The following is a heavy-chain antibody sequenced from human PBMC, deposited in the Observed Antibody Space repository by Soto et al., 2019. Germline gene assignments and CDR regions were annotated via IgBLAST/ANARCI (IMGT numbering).Heavy chain of an antibody. CDR3: AINEGTDGYKFAY. CDR2: SIPLFGTA. Sequence: QVQLVQSGAEVKKPGSSVKVSCKASGGTFSTYDICWVRQAPGQGLEWMGGSIPLFGTANYAQKFQGRATSIADESTRTAYIQLRRLRSEDTGVYYCAINEGTDGYKFAYWGQGTLVTVSS. V-gene: IGHV1-69*01. J-gene: IGHJ4*02. CDR1: GGTFSTYD. D-gene: IGHD5-12*01.